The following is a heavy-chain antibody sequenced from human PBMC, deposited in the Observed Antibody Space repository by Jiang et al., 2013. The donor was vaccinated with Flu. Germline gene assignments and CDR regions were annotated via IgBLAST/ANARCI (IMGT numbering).Heavy chain of an antibody. V-gene: IGHV3-64D*06. CDR2: SVGNGGAA. CDR3: VRGQERNNGWYDYFDY. CDR1: GFTLSSYA. D-gene: IGHD6-19*01. J-gene: IGHJ4*02. Sequence: VQLVESGGGLVQPGGSLRLSCAASGFTLSSYAMHWVRQAPGKGLEYVSASVGNGGAAYYADSVKGRFTISRDNSKNTMYLQMSSLRVEDTAVYYCVRGQERNNGWYDYFDYWGQGTLVTVSS.